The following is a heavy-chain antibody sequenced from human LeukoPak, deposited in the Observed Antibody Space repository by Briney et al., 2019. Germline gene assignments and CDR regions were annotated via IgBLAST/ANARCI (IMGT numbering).Heavy chain of an antibody. CDR2: MNPNSGNT. Sequence: VASVMVSCKASGYTFTDYYIHWVRQATGQGLEWMGWMNPNSGNTGYAQKFQGRVTMTRNTSISTAYMELSSLRSEDTAVYYCAREADCSGGSCPFDPWGQGTLVTVSS. CDR3: AREADCSGGSCPFDP. J-gene: IGHJ5*02. V-gene: IGHV1-8*02. D-gene: IGHD2-15*01. CDR1: GYTFTDYY.